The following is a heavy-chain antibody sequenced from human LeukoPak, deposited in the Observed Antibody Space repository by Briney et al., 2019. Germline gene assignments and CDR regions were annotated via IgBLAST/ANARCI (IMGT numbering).Heavy chain of an antibody. D-gene: IGHD3-10*01. J-gene: IGHJ3*02. CDR2: IYYSGST. CDR1: GGSISSYY. CDR3: ARTRGLPNAFDI. Sequence: SETLSLTCTVSGGSISSYYWSWIRQPPGKGLEWIGYIYYSGSTNYNPSLKSRVTISVDTSKNQFSLKLSSVTAADTAVYYCARTRGLPNAFDIWGQGTMVTVSS. V-gene: IGHV4-59*01.